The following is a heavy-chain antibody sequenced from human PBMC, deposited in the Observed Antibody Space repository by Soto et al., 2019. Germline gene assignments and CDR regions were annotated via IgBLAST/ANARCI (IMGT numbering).Heavy chain of an antibody. V-gene: IGHV2-5*02. CDR3: AHTTPQIFGVVNGY. Sequence: SGPTLVNPTQTLTLTCTFSGFPLSTSGVGVGWIRQPPGKALEWLALIYWDDDKRYSPSLKSRLTITKDTSKNQVVLTMTNMDPVDTATYYCAHTTPQIFGVVNGYWGQGTLVTVSS. J-gene: IGHJ4*02. CDR1: GFPLSTSGVG. CDR2: IYWDDDK. D-gene: IGHD3-3*01.